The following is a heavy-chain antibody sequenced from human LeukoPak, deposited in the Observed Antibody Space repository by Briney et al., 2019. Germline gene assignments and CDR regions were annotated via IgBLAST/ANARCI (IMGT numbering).Heavy chain of an antibody. V-gene: IGHV3-66*01. CDR3: ARDRLRWYFDY. D-gene: IGHD4-23*01. CDR1: GFTVSNSY. CDR2: SYSGGTI. Sequence: GGSLRLSCAASGFTVSNSYMSWVRQAPGKGLEWVSVSYSGGTIAYADSVKGRFTISRDNSKNTVYLQMNSLRVEDTAVYYCARDRLRWYFDYWGQGTLVTVSS. J-gene: IGHJ4*02.